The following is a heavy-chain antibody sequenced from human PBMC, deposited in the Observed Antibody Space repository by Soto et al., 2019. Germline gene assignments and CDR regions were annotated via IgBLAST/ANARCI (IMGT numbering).Heavy chain of an antibody. CDR1: GESISSRSYY. CDR2: IYYSGRT. J-gene: IGHJ4*02. CDR3: ARQRTMVVAQAYFDH. Sequence: SKETVSRNCIVSGESISSRSYYWGWIRQPPGKGLEWIGSIYYSGRTYYNPSFKSRVTISIDTSKNQFSLKLSSVTATDTAVYYCARQRTMVVAQAYFDHWGQGSLVILSS. D-gene: IGHD2-15*01. V-gene: IGHV4-39*01.